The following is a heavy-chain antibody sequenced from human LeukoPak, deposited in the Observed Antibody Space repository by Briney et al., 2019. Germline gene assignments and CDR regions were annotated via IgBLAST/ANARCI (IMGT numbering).Heavy chain of an antibody. V-gene: IGHV3-23*01. CDR3: AKWGDYDILTGYYVPDY. J-gene: IGHJ4*02. CDR2: ITGSDGSS. Sequence: GGSLRLSCVASGFTFTNYAMSWVRHAPGKGLEWVSAITGSDGSSYYADSVKGRFTISRDNSKNTLYLQVNSLRAEDTAVYYCAKWGDYDILTGYYVPDYWGQGTLVTVSS. D-gene: IGHD3-9*01. CDR1: GFTFTNYA.